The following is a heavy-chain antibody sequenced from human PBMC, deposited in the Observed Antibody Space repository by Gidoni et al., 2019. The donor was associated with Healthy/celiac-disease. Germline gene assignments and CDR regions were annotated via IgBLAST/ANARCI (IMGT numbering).Heavy chain of an antibody. CDR3: ARTPYCGGDCYPSFWFDP. CDR2: IYYIGST. V-gene: IGHV4-30-4*01. CDR1: GGSISSGDYY. D-gene: IGHD2-21*02. Sequence: QVQLQESGPGLVKPSQTLSLTCTVSGGSISSGDYYWSWIRQPPGKGLEWMGYIYYIGSTYYNPSLKSRVTISVDTSKNQFSLKLSSVTAADTAVYYCARTPYCGGDCYPSFWFDPWGQGTLVTVSS. J-gene: IGHJ5*02.